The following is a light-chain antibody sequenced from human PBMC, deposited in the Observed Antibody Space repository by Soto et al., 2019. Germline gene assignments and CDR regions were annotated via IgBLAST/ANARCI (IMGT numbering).Light chain of an antibody. CDR2: GAS. V-gene: IGKV3-15*01. J-gene: IGKJ2*01. CDR1: QSVSSN. Sequence: EIVMTQSPATLSVSPGERATLSCRASQSVSSNLAWDQQKPGQAPRLLIYGASTRATGIPARFSGSGSGTEFTLTISSLQSEDFAVYYCQQYNNWPPRYTFGQGTKLEI. CDR3: QQYNNWPPRYT.